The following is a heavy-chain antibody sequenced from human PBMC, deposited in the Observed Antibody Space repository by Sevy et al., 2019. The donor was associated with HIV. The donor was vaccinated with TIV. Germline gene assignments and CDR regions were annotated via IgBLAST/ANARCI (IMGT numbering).Heavy chain of an antibody. J-gene: IGHJ4*02. CDR1: GFTFSSYW. V-gene: IGHV3-7*01. Sequence: GGSLRLSCAASGFTFSSYWMSWVRQAPGKGVEWVATMKEDGSERNYMDSVKGRFTISRDNAKNSLYLQMNSLRAEDTAVYYCVREGVGGYSYSLDCWGQGTLVTVSS. CDR3: VREGVGGYSYSLDC. CDR2: MKEDGSER. D-gene: IGHD5-18*01.